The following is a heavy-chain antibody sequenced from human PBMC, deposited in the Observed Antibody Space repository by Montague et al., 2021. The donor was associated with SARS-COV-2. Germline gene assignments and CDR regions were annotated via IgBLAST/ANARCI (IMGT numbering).Heavy chain of an antibody. CDR2: TYYRSKWSN. V-gene: IGHV6-1*01. CDR1: GASLSSDSLS. J-gene: IGHJ3*01. CDR3: ARKMDSSFDV. D-gene: IGHD2-2*03. Sequence: VSPGASLSSDSLSWHWIRQSPSRGLEWLASTYYRSKWSNDSAPSVSGRATVKPDTSRNQFSLHLDSVTPEDTALYFCARKMDSSFDVWGKGTMVIVSS.